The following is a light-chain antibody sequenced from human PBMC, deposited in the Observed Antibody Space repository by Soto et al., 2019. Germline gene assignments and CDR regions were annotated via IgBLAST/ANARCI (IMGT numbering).Light chain of an antibody. Sequence: EIVMTQSPASLSVSPGETATLSCRASQSISNSFAWYQQKPGQAPSLLIYGASTRATGIPARFSGSGSGTEFTLTISSRQSEDSALYYYQQYNNWPPRTFGQGTKLEIK. J-gene: IGKJ2*01. CDR1: QSISNS. CDR3: QQYNNWPPRT. V-gene: IGKV3-15*01. CDR2: GAS.